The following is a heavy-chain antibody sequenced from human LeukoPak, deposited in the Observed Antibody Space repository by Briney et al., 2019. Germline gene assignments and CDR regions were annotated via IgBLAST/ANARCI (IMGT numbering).Heavy chain of an antibody. Sequence: GGSLRLSCAASGFTFDDYGMNWVRQAPGKGLEWVSSISSSSSYIYYADSVKGRFTISRDNAKNSLYLQMNSLRAEDTTVYYCARENPGIAAAGRQFDYWGQGTLVTVSS. J-gene: IGHJ4*02. CDR2: ISSSSSYI. D-gene: IGHD6-13*01. V-gene: IGHV3-21*01. CDR3: ARENPGIAAAGRQFDY. CDR1: GFTFDDYG.